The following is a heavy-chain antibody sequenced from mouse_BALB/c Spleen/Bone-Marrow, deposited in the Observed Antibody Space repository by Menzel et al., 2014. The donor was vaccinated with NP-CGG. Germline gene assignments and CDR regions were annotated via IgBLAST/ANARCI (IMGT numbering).Heavy chain of an antibody. Sequence: QVQLQQSGPELVRPGVSVKISCKGSGYTFTDYAMHWVKQSHAESLEWIGVISTYXGNTNYNQKFKGKATMTVDKSSSTAYMELARLTSEDSAIYYCARGIYYDSTWFAYWGQGTLVTVSA. CDR1: GYTFTDYA. J-gene: IGHJ3*01. CDR3: ARGIYYDSTWFAY. V-gene: IGHV1-67*01. CDR2: ISTYXGNT. D-gene: IGHD2-4*01.